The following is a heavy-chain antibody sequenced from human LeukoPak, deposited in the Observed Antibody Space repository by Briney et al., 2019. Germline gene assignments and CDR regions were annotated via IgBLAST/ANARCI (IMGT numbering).Heavy chain of an antibody. D-gene: IGHD5-18*01. J-gene: IGHJ4*02. CDR1: GGSFSGYY. CDR3: ARNRGYSYGQKRGYFDY. V-gene: IGHV4-34*01. Sequence: SETLFLTCAVYGGSFSGYYWSWIRQPPGKGLEWIGEINHSGSTNYNPSLKSRVTISVDTSKNQFSLKLSSVTAADTAVYYCARNRGYSYGQKRGYFDYWGQGTLVTVSS. CDR2: INHSGST.